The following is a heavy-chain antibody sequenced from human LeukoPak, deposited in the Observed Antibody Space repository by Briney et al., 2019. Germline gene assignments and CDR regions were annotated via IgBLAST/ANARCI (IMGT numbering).Heavy chain of an antibody. CDR2: IKQDGSEK. V-gene: IGHV3-7*01. Sequence: GGPLRLSCAVSGFTFSSYWMSWVRQAPGKGLEWVANIKQDGSEKYYVDSVKGRFTISRDNAKNSLYLQMNSLRAEDTAVYYRARDKILYYYDSSGGFDYWGQGTLVTVSS. CDR1: GFTFSSYW. CDR3: ARDKILYYYDSSGGFDY. D-gene: IGHD3-22*01. J-gene: IGHJ4*02.